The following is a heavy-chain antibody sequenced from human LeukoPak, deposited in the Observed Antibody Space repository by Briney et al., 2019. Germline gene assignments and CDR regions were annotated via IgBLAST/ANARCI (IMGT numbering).Heavy chain of an antibody. Sequence: GSLRLSCAASGFTFSSYEMNWVRQAPGKGLEWVSYITTSGSTIYYADSVKGRFTISRDNAKNSLYLQMNSLRAEDTAVYYCARDSLSDGMDVWGQGTPVTVSS. CDR3: ARDSLSDGMDV. CDR2: ITTSGSTI. CDR1: GFTFSSYE. J-gene: IGHJ6*02. V-gene: IGHV3-48*03.